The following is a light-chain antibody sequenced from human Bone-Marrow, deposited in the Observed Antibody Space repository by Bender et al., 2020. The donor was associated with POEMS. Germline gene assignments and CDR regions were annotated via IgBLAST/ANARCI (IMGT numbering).Light chain of an antibody. V-gene: IGLV2-23*02. CDR2: EVT. Sequence: QSALTQPGSVSGSPGQSITISCTGTSSDVGGYDLVSWYRQDPGKAPKLMIYEVTKRPSGVSSRFSGSKSGNTASLTISGLQAEDEADYYCCSYAGSTTVFGGGTELTVL. J-gene: IGLJ2*01. CDR1: SSDVGGYDL. CDR3: CSYAGSTTV.